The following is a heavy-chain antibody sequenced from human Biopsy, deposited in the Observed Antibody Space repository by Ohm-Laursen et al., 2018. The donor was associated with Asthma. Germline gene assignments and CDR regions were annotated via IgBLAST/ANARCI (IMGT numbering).Heavy chain of an antibody. D-gene: IGHD3-10*01. V-gene: IGHV1-18*01. CDR2: ISVYNGNT. CDR1: GYTFNSVG. CDR3: ARAVDYSHYYGIDV. J-gene: IGHJ6*02. Sequence: SVKVSCKASGYTFNSVGITWVRQAPGQGLEWMGWISVYNGNTKVAQKLQDRVTMITDTSTSTAYMELRSLRSDDTAVYFCARAVDYSHYYGIDVWGQGTTVTVS.